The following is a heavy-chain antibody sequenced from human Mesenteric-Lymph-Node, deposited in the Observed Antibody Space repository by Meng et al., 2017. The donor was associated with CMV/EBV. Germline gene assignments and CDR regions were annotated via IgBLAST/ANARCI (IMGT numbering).Heavy chain of an antibody. Sequence: KVSCEASGYTFTSYYMHWVRQAPGQGVEWMGWMNPNAGNTGYAQKFQGRVTLTSDTSRSTVYMELSSLRSEDTAVYYCARLGDWLDPWGQGTLVTVSS. CDR2: MNPNAGNT. CDR1: GYTFTSYY. CDR3: ARLGDWLDP. J-gene: IGHJ5*02. V-gene: IGHV1-8*02.